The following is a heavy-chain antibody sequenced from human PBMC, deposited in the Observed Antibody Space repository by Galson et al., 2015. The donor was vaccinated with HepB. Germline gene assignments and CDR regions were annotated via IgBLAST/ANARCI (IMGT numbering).Heavy chain of an antibody. J-gene: IGHJ3*02. CDR2: IESDGSSR. Sequence: SLRLSCAASGFTFSSFRMHWVRQVPGKGLVWVAHIESDGSSRRYADSVKGRFTISRDNAKNTHYLQMNSLRAEDTAVYYCARDLHYDLEALDIWGQGTMVVVSS. V-gene: IGHV3-74*01. D-gene: IGHD3-16*01. CDR1: GFTFSSFR. CDR3: ARDLHYDLEALDI.